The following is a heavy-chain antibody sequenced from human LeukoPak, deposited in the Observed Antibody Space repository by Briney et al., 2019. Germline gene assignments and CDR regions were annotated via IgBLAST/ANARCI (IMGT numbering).Heavy chain of an antibody. CDR3: ARDRHKAYTYGVFDP. D-gene: IGHD2-21*01. J-gene: IGHJ5*02. Sequence: VASVKVSCKASGYTFTSYGISWVRQAPGQGHEWMGWISAYNGNTNYAQKLQGRVTMTTDTSTSTAYMELRSLRSDDTAAYYCARDRHKAYTYGVFDPWGQGTLVTVSS. CDR1: GYTFTSYG. V-gene: IGHV1-18*01. CDR2: ISAYNGNT.